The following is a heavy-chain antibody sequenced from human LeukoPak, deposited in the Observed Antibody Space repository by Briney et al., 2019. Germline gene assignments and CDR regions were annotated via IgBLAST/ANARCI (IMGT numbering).Heavy chain of an antibody. Sequence: PSETLSLTCTVSGGSISSYYWSWVRQPAGKGLEWVGRIYASGNTNYNPSLKGRVTMTVDTSKNQFSLKLNSVTAADTAVYYCARYCSGGDCYSKALDYWGQGILVTVSS. V-gene: IGHV4-4*07. J-gene: IGHJ4*02. CDR1: GGSISSYY. D-gene: IGHD2-15*01. CDR2: IYASGNT. CDR3: ARYCSGGDCYSKALDY.